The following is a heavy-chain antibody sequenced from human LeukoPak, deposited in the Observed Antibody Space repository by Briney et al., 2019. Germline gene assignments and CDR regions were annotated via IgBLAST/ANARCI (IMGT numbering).Heavy chain of an antibody. D-gene: IGHD3-10*01. CDR1: GFIFSNYW. J-gene: IGHJ4*02. CDR2: IKEDGSEK. Sequence: PGGSLRLSCAASGFIFSNYWMTWVRQAPGKGLEWVANIKEDGSEKYYVDSVKGRFTISRDNAKNSLFLQMKSLRVEDTAVYYCSGGSRFVDYWGQGTLVTVSS. CDR3: SGGSRFVDY. V-gene: IGHV3-7*04.